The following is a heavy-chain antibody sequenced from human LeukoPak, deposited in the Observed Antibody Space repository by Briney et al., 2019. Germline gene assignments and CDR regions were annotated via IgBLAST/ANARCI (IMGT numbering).Heavy chain of an antibody. V-gene: IGHV3-74*01. J-gene: IGHJ4*02. CDR3: ARAWSRYCSSTSCYAGDY. Sequence: PGGSLRLSCAASGFTFSSYWMHWVRQAPGKGLVWVSRINSDGSSTSYADSVKGRFTISRDNAKNSVYLQMNSLRAEGTAVYYCARAWSRYCSSTSCYAGDYWGQGTLVTVSS. D-gene: IGHD2-2*01. CDR2: INSDGSST. CDR1: GFTFSSYW.